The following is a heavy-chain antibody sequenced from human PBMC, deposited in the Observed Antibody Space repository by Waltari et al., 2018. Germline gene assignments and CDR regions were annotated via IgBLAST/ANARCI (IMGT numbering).Heavy chain of an antibody. V-gene: IGHV4-59*02. Sequence: QVQLQESGPGLVKPSETLSLTCIVSGDSVTGYSWNWIRQSPRKGLEWIGSISHKGRTNFNPSLKNRATVSLDTTKNHFSVKLTSVAAPDTAVYYCATEGWKVAGGTGWNWFDPWGQGILVTVST. J-gene: IGHJ5*02. CDR2: ISHKGRT. D-gene: IGHD6-19*01. CDR1: GDSVTGYS. CDR3: ATEGWKVAGGTGWNWFDP.